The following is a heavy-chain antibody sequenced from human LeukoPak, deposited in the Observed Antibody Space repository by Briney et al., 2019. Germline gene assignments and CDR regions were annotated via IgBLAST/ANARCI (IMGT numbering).Heavy chain of an antibody. CDR3: ARDVGRSYDLDY. J-gene: IGHJ4*02. CDR1: GYTFTSYG. D-gene: IGHD3-16*01. CDR2: ISAYNGNA. Sequence: ASVKVSCKASGYTFTSYGISWVRQAPGQGLEWMGWISAYNGNADYAQSLQGRVTMTIDTSTSTVYMELRSLRSDDTAVYYCARDVGRSYDLDYWGQGTLVTVSS. V-gene: IGHV1-18*01.